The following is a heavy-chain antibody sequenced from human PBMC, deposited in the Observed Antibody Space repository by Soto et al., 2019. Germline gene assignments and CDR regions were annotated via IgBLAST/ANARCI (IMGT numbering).Heavy chain of an antibody. Sequence: PSETLSLTCTVSGGSISTKNYFWGWIRQPPRMGLEWIGSIYYTGSTYYNPSLKSRVTISVDTSKNQFSLKLSSVTAADTAVYYCAVGSFGELSTWGQGTLVTVSS. CDR1: GGSISTKNYF. J-gene: IGHJ4*02. CDR3: AVGSFGELST. D-gene: IGHD3-10*01. CDR2: IYYTGST. V-gene: IGHV4-39*01.